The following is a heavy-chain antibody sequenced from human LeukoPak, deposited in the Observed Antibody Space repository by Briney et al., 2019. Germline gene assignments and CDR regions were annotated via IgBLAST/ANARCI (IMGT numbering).Heavy chain of an antibody. Sequence: PSETLSLTCTVSGGSIGSSSYYWGWIRQPPGKGLEWIGSIYYSGSTYYNPSLKSRVTISVDTSKNQFSLKLSSVTAADTAVYYCARDSSGRRVYYYGMDVWGQGTTVTVSS. J-gene: IGHJ6*02. D-gene: IGHD6-19*01. CDR2: IYYSGST. V-gene: IGHV4-39*02. CDR3: ARDSSGRRVYYYGMDV. CDR1: GGSIGSSSYY.